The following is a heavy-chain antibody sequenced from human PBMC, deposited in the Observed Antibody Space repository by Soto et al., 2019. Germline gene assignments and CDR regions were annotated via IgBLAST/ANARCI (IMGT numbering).Heavy chain of an antibody. Sequence: SATLSLTCIVSRASVSSGGYFWTWIRQLPGKGLEWIGCIYSSGATYYNPSLQSRVTMSLDTSRNQFSLKLSSVTAADTAVYYCARHPGYGLYSFDYWGQGTLVTSPQ. D-gene: IGHD5-18*01. CDR2: IYSSGAT. J-gene: IGHJ4*02. V-gene: IGHV4-39*01. CDR1: RASVSSGGYF. CDR3: ARHPGYGLYSFDY.